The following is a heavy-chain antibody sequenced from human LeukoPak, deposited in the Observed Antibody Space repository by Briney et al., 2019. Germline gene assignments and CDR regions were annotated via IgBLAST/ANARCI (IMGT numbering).Heavy chain of an antibody. J-gene: IGHJ6*04. CDR1: GFTFSSYS. CDR3: AKGGASSPYTYIDV. Sequence: GGSLRLSCAASGFTFSSYSMNWVRQAPGKGLGWVSSISSSSSYIYYADSVKGRFTISRDNSKNTLYLQMNSLRADDTAVYHCAKGGASSPYTYIDVWGKGTTVIVSS. CDR2: ISSSSSYI. D-gene: IGHD6-6*01. V-gene: IGHV3-21*04.